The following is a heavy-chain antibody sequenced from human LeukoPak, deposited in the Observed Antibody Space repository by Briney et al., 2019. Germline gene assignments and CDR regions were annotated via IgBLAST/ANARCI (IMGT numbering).Heavy chain of an antibody. D-gene: IGHD1-1*01. CDR3: ARVTTGSTTLDS. Sequence: PSETLSLTCAVSGASISSSIHHWGWVRQPPGKGLEWIGSVYYSGGTYYNPSLESRLTISVDTSNNRFSLKLKSVTAADTAVFYCARVTTGSTTLDSWGQGILVTVSS. J-gene: IGHJ5*01. CDR1: GASISSSIHH. CDR2: VYYSGGT. V-gene: IGHV4-39*02.